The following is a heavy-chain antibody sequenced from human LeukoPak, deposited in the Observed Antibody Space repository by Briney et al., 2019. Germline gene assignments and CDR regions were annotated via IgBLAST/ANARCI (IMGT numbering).Heavy chain of an antibody. J-gene: IGHJ3*02. CDR1: GFTFSGYW. D-gene: IGHD1-14*01. V-gene: IGHV3-74*01. CDR3: ARGGAGCFDI. CDR2: IHFDGSDT. Sequence: PGGSLRLSCAASGFTFSGYWMHWVRQAPGKRLVWVSRIHFDGSDTSYADSVEGRFTISRDNSKNNLYLQMNSLRAEDTAVYYCARGGAGCFDIWGQGTMLTVSS.